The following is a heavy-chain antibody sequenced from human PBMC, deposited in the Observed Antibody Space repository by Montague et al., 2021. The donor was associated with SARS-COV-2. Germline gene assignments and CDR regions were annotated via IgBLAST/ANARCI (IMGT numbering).Heavy chain of an antibody. D-gene: IGHD5-18*01. CDR2: IYYSGST. J-gene: IGHJ6*02. Sequence: SETLSLTCTVSGGSISSSDYYWGWIRQPPGKGLEWIGTIYYSGSTYYTPSLKSRVTTSVDTSKNQFSLKLTSLTAADTAVYYCARSSGYNYDISYYGMDVGGQGTTVTVSS. V-gene: IGHV4-39*01. CDR3: ARSSGYNYDISYYGMDV. CDR1: GGSISSSDYY.